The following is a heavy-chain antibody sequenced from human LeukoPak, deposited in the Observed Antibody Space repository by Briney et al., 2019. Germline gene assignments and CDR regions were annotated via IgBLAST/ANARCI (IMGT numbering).Heavy chain of an antibody. Sequence: SETLSLICTVSGGSIGDYYWSWIRQPPGKGLEWIGYIYHSGSANYKSSLKSRVTISLDTSKNQVSLKMMSVTAADTAVYYCARDWYDSSGWADPYYFDYWGQGTLVTVSS. CDR2: IYHSGSA. J-gene: IGHJ4*02. CDR1: GGSIGDYY. V-gene: IGHV4-59*01. CDR3: ARDWYDSSGWADPYYFDY. D-gene: IGHD6-19*01.